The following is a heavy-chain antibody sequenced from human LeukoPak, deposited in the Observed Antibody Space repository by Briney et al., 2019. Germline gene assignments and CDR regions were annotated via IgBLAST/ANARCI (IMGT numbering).Heavy chain of an antibody. D-gene: IGHD3-10*01. CDR3: VKDLHLPVRGVIISGFDY. CDR2: ISSNGDST. CDR1: GFIFSSYA. V-gene: IGHV3-64D*06. J-gene: IGHJ4*02. Sequence: PGGSLRLSCSASGFIFSSYAMHWVRQAPGKGLEYVSAISSNGDSTYYADSVKGRFTISRDNSKNTLYLQMSSLRDEDTAVYYCVKDLHLPVRGVIISGFDYLGQGTLVTVSS.